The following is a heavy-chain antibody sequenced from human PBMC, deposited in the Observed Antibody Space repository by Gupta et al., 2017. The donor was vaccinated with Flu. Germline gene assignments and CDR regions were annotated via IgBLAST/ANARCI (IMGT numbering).Heavy chain of an antibody. D-gene: IGHD6-19*01. J-gene: IGHJ5*02. Sequence: EVQLVESGGGLVQAGRSLRLSCAASGFTFDDHAMHWVRQVPGQGLDWVSGITWNSGSIKYGDSVKGRFTISRDNAQNSLYLQMNSLRPEDSALYYCAKGGGSGWSRHGLNWFGPWGQGTLVTVSS. CDR1: GFTFDDHA. CDR2: ITWNSGSI. CDR3: AKGGGSGWSRHGLNWFGP. V-gene: IGHV3-9*01.